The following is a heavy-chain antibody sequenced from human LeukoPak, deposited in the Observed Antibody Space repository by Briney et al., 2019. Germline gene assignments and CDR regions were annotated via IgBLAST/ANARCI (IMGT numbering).Heavy chain of an antibody. Sequence: GGSLRLSCAASGFTFSSYAMHWVRQAPGKGLEWVAVISYDGSNKYYADSVKGRFTISRDNSKNTLYLQMNSLSAEDTAVYYCAREGGATPNYYYYGMDVWGQGTTVTVSS. CDR3: AREGGATPNYYYYGMDV. V-gene: IGHV3-30-3*01. CDR1: GFTFSSYA. J-gene: IGHJ6*02. D-gene: IGHD1-26*01. CDR2: ISYDGSNK.